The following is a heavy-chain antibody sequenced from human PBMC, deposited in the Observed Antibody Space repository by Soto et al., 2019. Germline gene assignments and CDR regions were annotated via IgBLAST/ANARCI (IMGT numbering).Heavy chain of an antibody. V-gene: IGHV1-18*01. CDR3: ARAHSYGSYYYMDV. CDR1: GYTFTTNG. J-gene: IGHJ6*03. D-gene: IGHD5-18*01. Sequence: ASVKVSCKASGYTFTTNGISWVRQAPGQGLEWMGWITTYNGNTNYAQKLQGRVTMTTDTSTSTAYMELRSLISDDTAVYYCARAHSYGSYYYMDVWGKGTTVTVSS. CDR2: ITTYNGNT.